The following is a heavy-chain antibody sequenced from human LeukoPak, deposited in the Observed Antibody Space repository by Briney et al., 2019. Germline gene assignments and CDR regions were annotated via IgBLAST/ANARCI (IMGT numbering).Heavy chain of an antibody. CDR3: ARGRRILVGDTNAGDYFDY. CDR1: GYTFTGYY. Sequence: ASVKVSCKASGYTFTGYYMHWVRQAPGQGLEWMGWINPNSGGTNYAQKFQGRVTMTRDTSISTAYMELSRLRSDDTAVYYCARGRRILVGDTNAGDYFDYWGQGTLVTVSS. CDR2: INPNSGGT. D-gene: IGHD1-26*01. J-gene: IGHJ4*02. V-gene: IGHV1-2*02.